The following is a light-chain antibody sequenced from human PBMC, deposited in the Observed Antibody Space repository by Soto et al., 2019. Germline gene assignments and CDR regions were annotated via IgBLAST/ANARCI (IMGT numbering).Light chain of an antibody. CDR2: EVS. CDR1: SSDVGGYDF. CDR3: SSYTSSTPLV. Sequence: QSALTQPASVSGSPGQSITISCTGTSSDVGGYDFVSWYQQRPGKAPKLMIYEVSHRPSGVSNRFSGSKSGNTASLTISGLLPEDEADYYCSSYTSSTPLVFGGGTKLTVL. V-gene: IGLV2-14*01. J-gene: IGLJ3*02.